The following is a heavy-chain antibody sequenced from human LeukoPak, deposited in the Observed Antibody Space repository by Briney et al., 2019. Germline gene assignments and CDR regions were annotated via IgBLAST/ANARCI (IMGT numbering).Heavy chain of an antibody. J-gene: IGHJ4*02. Sequence: SETLSLTCTVSGGSISSYYWSWIRQPPGKGLEWIGYIYYSGSTNYNPSLKSRVTISVDTSKNQFSLKLSSVTAADTAVYYCARVYSVAGPHFDYWGQGTLVTVSS. CDR1: GGSISSYY. V-gene: IGHV4-59*01. D-gene: IGHD6-19*01. CDR3: ARVYSVAGPHFDY. CDR2: IYYSGST.